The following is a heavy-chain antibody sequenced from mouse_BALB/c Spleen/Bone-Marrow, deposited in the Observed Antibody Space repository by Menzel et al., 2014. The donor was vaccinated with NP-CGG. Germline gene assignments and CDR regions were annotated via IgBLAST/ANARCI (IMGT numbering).Heavy chain of an antibody. CDR1: GYSFTGYL. CDR3: GRSVYGSFDP. V-gene: IGHV1-37*01. Sequence: EVQLQQPGPELVKPGTSVKISCKASGYSFTGYLMNWVKQSHGKSLEWIGRINPYNSDAFYNPKFKGKATLTVDESSSTAHMDLLSLTSEDSAVYYCGRSVYGSFDPWGPGPPLTVPS. D-gene: IGHD2-1*01. CDR2: INPYNSDA. J-gene: IGHJ2*01.